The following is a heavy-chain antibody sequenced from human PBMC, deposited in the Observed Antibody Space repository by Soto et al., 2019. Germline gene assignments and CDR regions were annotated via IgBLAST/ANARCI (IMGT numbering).Heavy chain of an antibody. D-gene: IGHD3-3*01. V-gene: IGHV3-15*01. CDR3: TTVPTYYDFWSGYYAGRGDGRVFDY. CDR1: GITFSNAW. CDR2: IKSKTDGGTT. J-gene: IGHJ4*02. Sequence: PGASLRLSCAASGITFSNAWMSWVRQAPGKGLEWVGRIKSKTDGGTTDYAAPGKGRFTISGDHSKNTLYLQMNSLKTEDTAVYYCTTVPTYYDFWSGYYAGRGDGRVFDYWGQGTLVTVSS.